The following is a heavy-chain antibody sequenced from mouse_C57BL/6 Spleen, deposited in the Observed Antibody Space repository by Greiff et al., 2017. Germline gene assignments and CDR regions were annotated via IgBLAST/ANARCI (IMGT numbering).Heavy chain of an antibody. J-gene: IGHJ2*01. CDR2: ILPGSGST. CDR1: GYTFTGYW. V-gene: IGHV1-9*01. Sequence: VQLQQSGAELMKPGASVKLSCKATGYTFTGYWIEWVKQRPGHGLEWIGEILPGSGSTNDNEKFKGKATFTADTSSNTAYMQLSSLTTEDSAIYYCASSLDYGSSYPFDCWGQGTTLTVSS. D-gene: IGHD1-1*01. CDR3: ASSLDYGSSYPFDC.